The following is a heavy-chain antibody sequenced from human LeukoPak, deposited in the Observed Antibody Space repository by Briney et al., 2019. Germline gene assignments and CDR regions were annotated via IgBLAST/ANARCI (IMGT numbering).Heavy chain of an antibody. Sequence: PGGSLRLSCAASGFTFSTYDMHWVRQAPGKGLEYVSSITSNGDNTYYANSVKGRFTISRDNSKNTLYLQMGSLRAEDMAVYYCARDRSGSGDYWGQGTLVTVSS. J-gene: IGHJ4*02. V-gene: IGHV3-64*01. D-gene: IGHD2-15*01. CDR1: GFTFSTYD. CDR2: ITSNGDNT. CDR3: ARDRSGSGDY.